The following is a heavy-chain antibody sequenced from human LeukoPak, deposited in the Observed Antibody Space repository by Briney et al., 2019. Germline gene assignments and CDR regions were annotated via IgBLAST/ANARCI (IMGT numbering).Heavy chain of an antibody. CDR3: ARDGISYYYYGMDV. CDR1: GGSISSYY. J-gene: IGHJ6*02. V-gene: IGHV4-34*01. Sequence: NASETLSLTCTVSGGSISSYYWSWIRQPPGKGLEWIGEINHSGSTNYNPSLKSRVTISVDTSKNQFSLKLSSVTAADTAVYYCARDGISYYYYGMDVWGQGTTVTVSS. D-gene: IGHD3-3*02. CDR2: INHSGST.